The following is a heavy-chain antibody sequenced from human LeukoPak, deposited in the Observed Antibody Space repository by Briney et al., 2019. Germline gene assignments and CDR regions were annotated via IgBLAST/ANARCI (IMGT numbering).Heavy chain of an antibody. CDR3: ARDFSYGVKGAFEY. J-gene: IGHJ4*02. CDR2: LRYDGSDK. D-gene: IGHD3-10*01. V-gene: IGHV3-30*02. CDR1: GFTFSRFG. Sequence: PSGGSLRLSCAASGFTFSRFGMHWVRQGPGKGLEWVASLRYDGSDKSYAESVKGRFIISRDNSKNILYVQMDSLRTEDTGVYFCARDFSYGVKGAFEYWGQGTLVTVSS.